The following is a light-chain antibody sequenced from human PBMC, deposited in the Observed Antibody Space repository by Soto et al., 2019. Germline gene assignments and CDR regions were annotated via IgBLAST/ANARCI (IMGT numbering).Light chain of an antibody. CDR3: QQLNNYPRT. Sequence: DIQLTQSPSFLSASVGDRVTITCRASQGISSYLAWYQQKPGKAPKLLISTASTLQSGLPSRFSGSGSGTEFTLTISSLQPEDFATYYCQQLNNYPRTFGQGTKVDIK. V-gene: IGKV1-9*01. J-gene: IGKJ1*01. CDR1: QGISSY. CDR2: TAS.